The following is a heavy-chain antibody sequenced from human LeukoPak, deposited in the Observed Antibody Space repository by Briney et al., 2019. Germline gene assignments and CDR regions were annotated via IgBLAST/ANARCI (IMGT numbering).Heavy chain of an antibody. CDR1: GYTFTSYY. Sequence: ASVKVSCKASGYTFTSYYMHWVRQAPGQGLEWMGIINPSGGSTSYAQKFQGRVTMTRDTSTSTVYMELSSLRSEDTAVYYCARDRDILTGYYHPDYWGQGTLVTVSS. D-gene: IGHD3-9*01. J-gene: IGHJ4*02. V-gene: IGHV1-46*01. CDR3: ARDRDILTGYYHPDY. CDR2: INPSGGST.